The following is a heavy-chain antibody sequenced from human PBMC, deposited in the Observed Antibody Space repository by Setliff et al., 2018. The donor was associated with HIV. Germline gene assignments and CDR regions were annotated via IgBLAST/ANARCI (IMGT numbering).Heavy chain of an antibody. D-gene: IGHD4-4*01. V-gene: IGHV1-3*01. CDR3: ARDPTDYNYLDY. Sequence: ASVKVSCKASGYTFTNYVIHWGRQAPGQRLEWMGWINAGNGNTKYSHKFQGRVPITRDTSASTAYMELSSLRSEDTAVYYFARDPTDYNYLDYWGQGTLVTVSS. J-gene: IGHJ4*02. CDR2: INAGNGNT. CDR1: GYTFTNYV.